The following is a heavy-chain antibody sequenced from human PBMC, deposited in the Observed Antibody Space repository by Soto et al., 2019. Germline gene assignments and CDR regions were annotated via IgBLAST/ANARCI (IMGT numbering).Heavy chain of an antibody. CDR3: AHALGYSTIGWLEP. Sequence: QVQLVQSGAEVKQPGSSVKVSCRASGGTFNNYAVSWVRQAPGQGLEWMGGIIPRFGTPNHSPEFQARVTFTADTSTHTVYMELSSLKSEDTAIYYCAHALGYSTIGWLEPWGQGTLVTVSS. CDR1: GGTFNNYA. J-gene: IGHJ5*02. D-gene: IGHD5-18*01. CDR2: IIPRFGTP. V-gene: IGHV1-69*06.